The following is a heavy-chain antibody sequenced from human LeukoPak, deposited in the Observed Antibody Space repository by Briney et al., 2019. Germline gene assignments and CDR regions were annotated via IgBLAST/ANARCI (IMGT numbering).Heavy chain of an antibody. CDR1: GGSISSSTYY. CDR2: IYYSGST. V-gene: IGHV4-61*01. D-gene: IGHD2-21*01. J-gene: IGHJ4*02. Sequence: PSETLSLTCTVSGGSISSSTYYWSWIRQPPGKGLEWIGYIYYSGSTNYNPSLKSRVTISVDTSKNQFSLRLNSVTAADTAVYYCARAGAGGGDFDYWGQGTLVTVSS. CDR3: ARAGAGGGDFDY.